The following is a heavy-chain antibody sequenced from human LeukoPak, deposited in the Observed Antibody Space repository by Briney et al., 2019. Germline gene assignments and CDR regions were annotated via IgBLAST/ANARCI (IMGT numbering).Heavy chain of an antibody. D-gene: IGHD2-15*01. V-gene: IGHV4-59*08. Sequence: SETLSLTCTVSGGSVSSYFWSWIRQPPGKGLEWIGYIYNNGNNNYNPSLKSRISISVDTSKNQISLKLSSVTAADTALYYCARYPWSASTPGSWFDPWGQGTLVTVSS. CDR1: GGSVSSYF. CDR3: ARYPWSASTPGSWFDP. CDR2: IYNNGNN. J-gene: IGHJ5*02.